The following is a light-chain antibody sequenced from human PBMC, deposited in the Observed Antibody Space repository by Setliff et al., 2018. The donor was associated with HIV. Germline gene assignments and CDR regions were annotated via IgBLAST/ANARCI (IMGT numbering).Light chain of an antibody. V-gene: IGLV2-14*03. CDR3: SSYSSTSTLR. J-gene: IGLJ1*01. CDR2: DVT. CDR1: SSDIFYNY. Sequence: QSALTQPASVSGSPGQSITISCTGSSSDIFYNYVSWYQQHPGKAPKLIIYDVTNRPSGVSNRFSGSKSGNTASLTISGLQVGDEADYYCSSYSSTSTLRFGAGTKVT.